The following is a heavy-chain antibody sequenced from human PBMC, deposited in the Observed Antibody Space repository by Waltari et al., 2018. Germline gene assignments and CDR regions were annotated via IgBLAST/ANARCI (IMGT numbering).Heavy chain of an antibody. V-gene: IGHV4-34*01. J-gene: IGHJ6*02. D-gene: IGHD2-15*01. CDR3: ARLEDCTGGHCYSGSPYAVDV. CDR1: GGSFTLYY. CDR2: INHSGNT. Sequence: QVQLQQWGAGLMKPSESLSLTCAVYGGSFTLYYWRWIRQPPGKGLEWIGEINHSGNTNYNPSLKSRVAISIDTPKQQFSLKLTSVAAADTAVYYCARLEDCTGGHCYSGSPYAVDVWGPGTTVTVSS.